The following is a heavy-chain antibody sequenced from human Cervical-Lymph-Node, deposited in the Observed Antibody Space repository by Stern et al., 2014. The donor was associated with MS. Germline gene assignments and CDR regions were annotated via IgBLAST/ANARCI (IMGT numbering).Heavy chain of an antibody. V-gene: IGHV3-30*18. J-gene: IGHJ5*02. CDR2: LSYGGDNK. D-gene: IGHD3-3*01. Sequence: QLVQSGGGVVQPGRSLRLSCAASGFTFSSYGMHWVRQAPGKGLEWVAVLSYGGDNKYYADSGQGRFTISRDNSTSQLYLQMNSLRAEDTAVYYGAKDSGFLEWIPTGWFDPWGQGTLVIVSS. CDR1: GFTFSSYG. CDR3: AKDSGFLEWIPTGWFDP.